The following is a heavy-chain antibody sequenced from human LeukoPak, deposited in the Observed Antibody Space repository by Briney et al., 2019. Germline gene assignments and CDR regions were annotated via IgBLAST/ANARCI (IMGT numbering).Heavy chain of an antibody. V-gene: IGHV3-7*01. CDR1: GFSFRTYR. CDR3: ARSGSSMEY. J-gene: IGHJ4*02. CDR2: IKQDGSEK. Sequence: GGSLRLSCAASGFSFRTYRMSWVRQAPGEGLEWVANIKQDGSEKNYLDSVKGRFTISRDNAKNSLDLQMNSLRAEDTAVYYCARSGSSMEYWGQGTLVTVSS. D-gene: IGHD3-10*01.